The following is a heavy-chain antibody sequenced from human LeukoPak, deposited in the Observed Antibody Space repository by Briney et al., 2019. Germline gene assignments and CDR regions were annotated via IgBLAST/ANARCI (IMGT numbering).Heavy chain of an antibody. J-gene: IGHJ3*01. CDR3: AKDGLGAAAGTGFW. D-gene: IGHD6-13*01. V-gene: IGHV3-23*01. CDR1: GFTFSSYA. Sequence: GGSLRLSCAASGFTFSSYAMSWVRQAPGKRLEWVSAISGSGGSTYYADSVKGRFTISRDNSKNTLYLQMNSLRAEDTAVYYCAKDGLGAAAGTGFWWGQGTMVTVSS. CDR2: ISGSGGST.